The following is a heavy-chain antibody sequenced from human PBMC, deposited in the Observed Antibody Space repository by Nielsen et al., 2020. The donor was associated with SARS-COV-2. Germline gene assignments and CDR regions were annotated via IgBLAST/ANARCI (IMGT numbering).Heavy chain of an antibody. D-gene: IGHD3-3*01. CDR1: GGSFSGYY. CDR3: ARLLSGDYYYFDY. CDR2: INHSGST. J-gene: IGHJ4*02. V-gene: IGHV4-34*01. Sequence: SETLSLTCAVYGGSFSGYYWSWIRQPPGKGLEWIGEINHSGSTNYNPSLKSRVTISVDTSKNQFSLKLGSVTATDTALYYCARLLSGDYYYFDYWGQGTLVTVSS.